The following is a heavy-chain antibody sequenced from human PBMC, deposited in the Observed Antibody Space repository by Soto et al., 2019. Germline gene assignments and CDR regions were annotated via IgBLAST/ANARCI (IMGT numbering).Heavy chain of an antibody. CDR3: TKEVYGMGYYYYGMDV. J-gene: IGHJ6*02. D-gene: IGHD2-8*01. V-gene: IGHV3-9*01. CDR1: GFIFDDFA. Sequence: GGSLRLSCAASGFIFDDFAMHWVRQAPGKGLEWVSSITWNSASVAYADSVKGRFTLSRDNAKNSLYLQMNNLRPEDAALYYCTKEVYGMGYYYYGMDVWGQGTTVTVSS. CDR2: ITWNSASV.